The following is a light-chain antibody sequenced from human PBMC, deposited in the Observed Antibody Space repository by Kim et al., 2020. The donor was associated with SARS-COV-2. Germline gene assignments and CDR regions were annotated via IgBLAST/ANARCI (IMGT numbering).Light chain of an antibody. J-gene: IGLJ2*01. CDR3: NSRDSSGNHGV. CDR1: RLRSHY. V-gene: IGLV3-19*01. Sequence: ALGETGRISLQGDRLRSHYASWYQQEPEQAPVLVIYGKNHPPSRIPDRFAGSRSENTASLTITGAQAEDEADYYCNSRDSSGNHGVFGGGTQLTVL. CDR2: GKN.